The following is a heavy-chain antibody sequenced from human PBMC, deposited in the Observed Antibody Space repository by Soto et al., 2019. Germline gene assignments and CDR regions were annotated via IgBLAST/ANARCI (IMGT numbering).Heavy chain of an antibody. CDR3: ARDYVDYSGNRAAFDV. V-gene: IGHV3-53*01. CDR1: GFIVSTNY. J-gene: IGHJ3*01. CDR2: IYTGGTT. Sequence: EVQLVESGGGLIQPGGSLRLSCAASGFIVSTNYMNWVRQAPGKGLEWVSIIYTGGTTYYPDSVKGRFTISRDSSKNTLYLLMNSLRAEYTAVYYCARDYVDYSGNRAAFDVWGQGTMATVSS. D-gene: IGHD4-4*01.